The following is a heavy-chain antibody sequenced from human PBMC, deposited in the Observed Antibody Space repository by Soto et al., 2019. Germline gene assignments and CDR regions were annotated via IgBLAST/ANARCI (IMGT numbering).Heavy chain of an antibody. CDR3: VLRFTGAFDI. CDR2: ISRSSDSI. Sequence: EMPLVESGGGLVKPGGSLRLSCVASDFTFSTYSMNWVRQVPGKGLEWVSSISRSSDSIYYADSVTGRFTISRDNAKQSLYLQMNSLRVEDTAVYYCVLRFTGAFDIWGQGTKVTVSA. CDR1: DFTFSTYS. V-gene: IGHV3-21*01. J-gene: IGHJ3*02. D-gene: IGHD5-12*01.